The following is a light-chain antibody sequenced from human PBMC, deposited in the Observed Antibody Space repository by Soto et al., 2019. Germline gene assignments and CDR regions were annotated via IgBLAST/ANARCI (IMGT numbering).Light chain of an antibody. J-gene: IGKJ1*01. CDR1: QGVGSN. CDR3: QHYHNWPPWT. Sequence: EIVMTQSPATLSVSPGERATLSCRASQGVGSNLAWYQQKPGQAPRLLIYGASTRATGIPARFSGSGSGTQFTLSISSLQSEDFAVYYCQHYHNWPPWTFGQGTKVEIK. CDR2: GAS. V-gene: IGKV3-15*01.